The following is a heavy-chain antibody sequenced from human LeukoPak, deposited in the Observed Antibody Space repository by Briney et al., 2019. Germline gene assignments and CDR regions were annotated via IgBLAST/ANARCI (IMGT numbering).Heavy chain of an antibody. CDR2: ISSSSSSYI. J-gene: IGHJ4*02. CDR1: GFTFSSYS. Sequence: GGSLRLSRAASGFTFSSYSMNWVRQAPGKGLEWVSSISSSSSSYIYYADSVKGRFTISRDNAKNSLYLQMNSLRAEDTAVYYCAREFVHSGFDYWGQGTLVTVSS. V-gene: IGHV3-21*01. CDR3: AREFVHSGFDY. D-gene: IGHD3-10*01.